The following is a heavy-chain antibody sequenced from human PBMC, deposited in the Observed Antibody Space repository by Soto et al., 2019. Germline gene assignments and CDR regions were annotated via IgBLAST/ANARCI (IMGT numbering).Heavy chain of an antibody. CDR1: GFTFSSYA. CDR2: ISGSGGST. D-gene: IGHD4-17*01. CDR3: AKDLRDGDSYNWFDP. J-gene: IGHJ5*02. V-gene: IGHV3-23*01. Sequence: EVQLLESGGGLVQPGGSLRLSCAASGFTFSSYAMSWVRQAPGKGLEWVSAISGSGGSTYYADSVKGRFTISRDNSKNTLYLQMTSLRAEDTAVYYCAKDLRDGDSYNWFDPWGQGTLVTVSS.